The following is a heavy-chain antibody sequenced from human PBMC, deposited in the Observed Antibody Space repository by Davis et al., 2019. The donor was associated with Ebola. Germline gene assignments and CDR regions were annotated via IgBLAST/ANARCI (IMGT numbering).Heavy chain of an antibody. CDR3: VESSSWDRYFAY. CDR2: ISSSSSTI. J-gene: IGHJ4*02. CDR1: GFTFSSYS. Sequence: PGGSLRLSCAASGFTFSSYSMNWVRQAPGKGLEWVSYISSSSSTIYYADSVKGRFTISRDNAKNTLHLQMNSLRVDDTAVYYCVESSSWDRYFAYWGQGTLVTVSS. V-gene: IGHV3-48*01. D-gene: IGHD6-13*01.